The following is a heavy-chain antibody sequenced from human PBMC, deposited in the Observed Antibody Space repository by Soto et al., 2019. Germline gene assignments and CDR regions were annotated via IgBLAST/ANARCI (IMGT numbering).Heavy chain of an antibody. D-gene: IGHD3-3*01. Sequence: GSLRLSCAASGFTFSSYAMSWVRQAPGKGLEWVSAISGSGGSTYYADSVKGRFTISRDNSKNTLYLQMNSLRAEDTAVYYCAKGSLNYDFWSGYSSNAFDIWGQGTMVTVS. CDR1: GFTFSSYA. J-gene: IGHJ3*02. V-gene: IGHV3-23*01. CDR2: ISGSGGST. CDR3: AKGSLNYDFWSGYSSNAFDI.